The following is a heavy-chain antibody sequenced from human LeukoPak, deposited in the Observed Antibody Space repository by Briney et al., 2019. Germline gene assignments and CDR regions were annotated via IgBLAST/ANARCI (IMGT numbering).Heavy chain of an antibody. CDR3: ARGLVGTTIGFDY. D-gene: IGHD1-26*01. J-gene: IGHJ4*02. CDR2: INPNSGGT. Sequence: ASVKVSCKASGYTFTGYYMHWVRQAPGQGLEWMGGINPNSGGTKSAQKFQGRVTMTRDTSFSTAYMVLSGLRSDDTAVYYCARGLVGTTIGFDYWGQGTLVTVSS. V-gene: IGHV1-2*02. CDR1: GYTFTGYY.